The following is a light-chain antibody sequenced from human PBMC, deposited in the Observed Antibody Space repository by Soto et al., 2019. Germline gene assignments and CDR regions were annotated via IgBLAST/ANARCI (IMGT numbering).Light chain of an antibody. CDR1: QSVSSDF. Sequence: EVVLTQSPDTLSLSPGARATLSCRASQSVSSDFLAWYQQKPGQAPRLLIYGASSRATGIPDRFSGSGSGTDFTRTIKRLEPDDFAVYYCQQYGSSPPWTFGQGTKVEIK. CDR3: QQYGSSPPWT. J-gene: IGKJ1*01. V-gene: IGKV3-20*01. CDR2: GAS.